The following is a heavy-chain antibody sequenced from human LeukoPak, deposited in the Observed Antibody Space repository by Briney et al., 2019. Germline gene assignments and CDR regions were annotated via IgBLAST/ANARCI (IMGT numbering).Heavy chain of an antibody. Sequence: GGSLRLSCATSGFTFSSYGMHWVRQAPGKGLEWVAVIWYDESDKYYADSVKGRFTISRDNSKNTLYLQMHSLRAEDTAMYYCASGQRVFDHWGQGTLVTVSS. CDR1: GFTFSSYG. CDR3: ASGQRVFDH. J-gene: IGHJ4*02. CDR2: IWYDESDK. V-gene: IGHV3-33*01.